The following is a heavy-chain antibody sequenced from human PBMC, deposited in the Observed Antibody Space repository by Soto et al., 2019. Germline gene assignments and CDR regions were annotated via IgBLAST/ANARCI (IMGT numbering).Heavy chain of an antibody. Sequence: SETLSLTCAVHGGSFSGYYWDWIRQPPGKGLEWIGEINHGGTSNYNPSLKSRATISVDTSKNQFSLKLTSVTAADTAVYYCARDKITGLFDYWGQGTLVTVSS. V-gene: IGHV4-34*01. J-gene: IGHJ4*02. D-gene: IGHD2-8*02. CDR1: GGSFSGYY. CDR2: INHGGTS. CDR3: ARDKITGLFDY.